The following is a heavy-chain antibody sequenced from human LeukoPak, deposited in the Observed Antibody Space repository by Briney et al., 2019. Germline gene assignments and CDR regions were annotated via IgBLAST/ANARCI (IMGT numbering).Heavy chain of an antibody. D-gene: IGHD2-2*01. Sequence: ASVKVSCKASGYTFTTYGISWVRQAPGQGLEWMGWISAYNGKTNYAQKFQGRVTVTTDTSTSTAFMELRSLRSDDTAVYYCARAAKGLVDLVVVPAAFPVDYWGQGTLVTVSS. CDR2: ISAYNGKT. CDR3: ARAAKGLVDLVVVPAAFPVDY. J-gene: IGHJ4*02. CDR1: GYTFTTYG. V-gene: IGHV1-18*01.